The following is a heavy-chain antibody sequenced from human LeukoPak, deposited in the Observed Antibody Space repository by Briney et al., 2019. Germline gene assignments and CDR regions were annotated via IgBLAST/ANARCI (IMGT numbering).Heavy chain of an antibody. CDR1: GGSVSGYY. D-gene: IGHD6-13*01. V-gene: IGHV4-59*02. J-gene: IGHJ3*02. CDR2: IHYSGRT. Sequence: PSETLSLTCAVSGGSVSGYYWGWVRQFPGRRLEWIGYIHYSGRTNYNPSLKSRITLSLETSSNQISLELKSVTSADTALYYCVRDSGYSSSWYLIDDDFDIWGQGTMVIVSA. CDR3: VRDSGYSSSWYLIDDDFDI.